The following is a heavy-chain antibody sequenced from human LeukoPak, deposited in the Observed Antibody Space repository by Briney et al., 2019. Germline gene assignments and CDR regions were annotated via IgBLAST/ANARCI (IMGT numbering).Heavy chain of an antibody. D-gene: IGHD3-10*01. CDR2: TSDTGVST. Sequence: GGSLRLSCAASGFTFNSYAMNWVRQAPGKGLEWVSSTSDTGVSTYYADSVKGRFTISRDNSKNTLYLQMNSLRVEDTAIYYCAKDWRAHYYGSVLAYWGQGTLVTVSS. CDR1: GFTFNSYA. V-gene: IGHV3-23*01. CDR3: AKDWRAHYYGSVLAY. J-gene: IGHJ4*02.